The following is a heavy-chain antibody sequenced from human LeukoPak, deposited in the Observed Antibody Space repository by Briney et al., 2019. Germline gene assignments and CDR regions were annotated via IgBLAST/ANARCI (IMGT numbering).Heavy chain of an antibody. Sequence: PGGSLRLSCAAPGFTFSSYGMHWVRQAPGKGLEWVAVIWYDGSKKYYADSVKGRFTSSRDNSKNTLSLQMNSLRAEDTAVYYCAREVPGGRFDYWGQGALVSVSS. CDR1: GFTFSSYG. CDR2: IWYDGSKK. V-gene: IGHV3-33*01. J-gene: IGHJ4*02. D-gene: IGHD2-8*02. CDR3: AREVPGGRFDY.